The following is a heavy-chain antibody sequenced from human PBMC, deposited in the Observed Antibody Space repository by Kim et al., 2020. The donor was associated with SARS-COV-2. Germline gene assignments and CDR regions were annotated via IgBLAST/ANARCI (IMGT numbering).Heavy chain of an antibody. V-gene: IGHV3-23*01. CDR3: AKTTYYGSGSYYVDVYYDSSGYYEGYFDY. Sequence: GGSLRLSCAASGFTFSSYAMSWVRQAPGKGLEWVSAISGSGGSTYYADSVKGRFTISRDNSKNTLYLQMNSLRAEDTAVYYCAKTTYYGSGSYYVDVYYDSSGYYEGYFDYWGQGTLVTVSS. D-gene: IGHD3-22*01. CDR2: ISGSGGST. CDR1: GFTFSSYA. J-gene: IGHJ4*02.